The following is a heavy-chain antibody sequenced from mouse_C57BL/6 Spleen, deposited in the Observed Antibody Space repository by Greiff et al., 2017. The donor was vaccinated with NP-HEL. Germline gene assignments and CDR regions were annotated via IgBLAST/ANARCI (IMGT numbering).Heavy chain of an antibody. J-gene: IGHJ1*03. CDR3: ARCGITTVVARGYFDV. CDR2: INPGSGGT. D-gene: IGHD1-1*01. V-gene: IGHV1-54*01. Sequence: QVQLQQSGAELVRPGTSVKVSCKASGYAFTNYLIEWVKQRPGQGLEWIGVINPGSGGTNYNEKFKGKATLTADKSSSTAYMQLSSLTSEDSAVYFCARCGITTVVARGYFDVWGTGTTVTVSS. CDR1: GYAFTNYL.